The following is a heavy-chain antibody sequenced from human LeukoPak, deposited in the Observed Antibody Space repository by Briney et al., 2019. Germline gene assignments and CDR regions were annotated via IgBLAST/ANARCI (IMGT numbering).Heavy chain of an antibody. D-gene: IGHD6-6*01. CDR1: GGSISSYY. CDR2: IYTSGST. V-gene: IGHV4-4*07. J-gene: IGHJ2*01. CDR3: ARDLSSSDYWYFDL. Sequence: SETLSLTCTVSGGSISSYYWSWIRQPAGKGLEWIGRIYTSGSTNYNPSLKSRVTISVDTSKNQFSLKLSSVTAADTAVYYCARDLSSSDYWYFDLWGRGTLVTVSS.